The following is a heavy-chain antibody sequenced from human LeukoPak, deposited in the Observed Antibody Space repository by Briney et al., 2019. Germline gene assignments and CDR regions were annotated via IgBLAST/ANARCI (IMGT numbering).Heavy chain of an antibody. V-gene: IGHV3-7*01. CDR1: GFTFSSYW. CDR2: IKQDGSEK. Sequence: GGSLRLSCAASGFTFSSYWMSWVRQAPGKGLEWVANIKQDGSEKYYVDSVKGRFTISRDNAKNSLYLQMNSLRAEDTAVYYCARAGRGIFGAVIISAMDVWGQGTTVTVSS. D-gene: IGHD3-3*01. CDR3: ARAGRGIFGAVIISAMDV. J-gene: IGHJ6*02.